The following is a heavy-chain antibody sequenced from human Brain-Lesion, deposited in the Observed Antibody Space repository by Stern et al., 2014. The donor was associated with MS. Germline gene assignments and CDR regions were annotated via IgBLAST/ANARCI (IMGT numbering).Heavy chain of an antibody. V-gene: IGHV3-30*18. CDR3: AKHLAERPLDY. J-gene: IGHJ4*02. CDR1: GFTYTDYW. D-gene: IGHD1-1*01. CDR2: ISNDGNHK. Sequence: VQLVESGGGLVQPGGSLRLSCAASGFTYTDYWMRWVRQAPGKGPEWVAVISNDGNHKYYAGSVKDRFTISRDNSKNTLYLQMNSLRVEDTAVYYCAKHLAERPLDYWGQGTLVTVSS.